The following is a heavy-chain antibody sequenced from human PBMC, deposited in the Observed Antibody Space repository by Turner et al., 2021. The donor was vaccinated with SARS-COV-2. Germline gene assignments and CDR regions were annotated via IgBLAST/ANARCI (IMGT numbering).Heavy chain of an antibody. CDR1: GRTFSTYT. D-gene: IGHD6-13*01. CDR3: ARDEEGIAAAYYYAMDV. CDR2: IIPILGIT. Sequence: QVQLVQSGAEVKKPGSSVKVSCQASGRTFSTYTSSWVRQAPGQGLEWMGRIIPILGITTYAQKFQGRVTITADKSTSTAYMELSSLRSEDTAVYYCARDEEGIAAAYYYAMDVWGQGTTVTVSS. J-gene: IGHJ6*02. V-gene: IGHV1-69*08.